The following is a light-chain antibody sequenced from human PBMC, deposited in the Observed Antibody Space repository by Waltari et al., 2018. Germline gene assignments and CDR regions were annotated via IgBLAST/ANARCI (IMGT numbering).Light chain of an antibody. J-gene: IGKJ1*01. CDR2: EAV. Sequence: DTQLTQSPSTLSASVGDRVTITCRARQSVTTWLAWYQQKPGKAPKLRIYEAVKLDSGVPSRVSGGGSGTHFTLTITSLQPDDVASYYCQQYNSYPWTFGPGTKVEI. CDR3: QQYNSYPWT. CDR1: QSVTTW. V-gene: IGKV1-5*01.